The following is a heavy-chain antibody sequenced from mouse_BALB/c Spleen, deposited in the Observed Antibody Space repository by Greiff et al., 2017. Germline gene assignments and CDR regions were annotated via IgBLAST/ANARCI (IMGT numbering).Heavy chain of an antibody. CDR1: GFAFSSYD. CDR3: ARSGYGSSYVTFYYAMDY. D-gene: IGHD1-1*01. CDR2: ISSGGGST. J-gene: IGHJ4*01. Sequence: EVQRVESGGGLVKPGGSLKLSCAASGFAFSSYDMSWVRQTPEKRLEWVAYISSGGGSTYYPDTVKGRFTISRDNPKNTLFLQMTSLRSEDTAMYYCARSGYGSSYVTFYYAMDYWGQGTSVTVSS. V-gene: IGHV5-12-1*01.